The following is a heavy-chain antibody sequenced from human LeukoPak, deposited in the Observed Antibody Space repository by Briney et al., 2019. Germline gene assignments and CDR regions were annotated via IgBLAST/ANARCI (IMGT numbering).Heavy chain of an antibody. D-gene: IGHD6-13*01. CDR2: INPNSGGT. Sequence: ASVKVSCKAFGYTFTDYYVHWVRQAPGQGLEWMGWINPNSGGTNYAQRFQGRVTMTRDTSISTAYMELSRLRSDDTAVYYCARVGSSWYLDHFDYWGQGTLVTVSS. CDR3: ARVGSSWYLDHFDY. V-gene: IGHV1-2*02. J-gene: IGHJ4*02. CDR1: GYTFTDYY.